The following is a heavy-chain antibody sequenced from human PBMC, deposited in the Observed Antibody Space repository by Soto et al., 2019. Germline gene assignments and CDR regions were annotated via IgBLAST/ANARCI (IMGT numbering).Heavy chain of an antibody. V-gene: IGHV3-49*03. CDR3: ARQKGGITGVRGDVDY. CDR2: IRRKVSSATT. J-gene: IGHJ4*02. D-gene: IGHD3-10*01. Sequence: GGSLRLSCIASGFNFGDYSMSWFRQAPGKGLEWVNFIRRKVSSATTEDAASVRGRFIISRDDSKSAVYLQMNSLKIEETAVYYCARQKGGITGVRGDVDYWGQGTLVTVSS. CDR1: GFNFGDYS.